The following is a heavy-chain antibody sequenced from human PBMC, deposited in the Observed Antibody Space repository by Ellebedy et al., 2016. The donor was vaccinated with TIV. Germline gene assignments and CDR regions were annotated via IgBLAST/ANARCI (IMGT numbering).Heavy chain of an antibody. CDR1: GFTFSNYA. V-gene: IGHV3-23*01. Sequence: GESLKISCAASGFTFSNYAMTWVRQVTGQGLGWVSGISDTGITTYYADSAKGRFTISRDNSRSTLYLQMNSLRADDTAVYYCVKGDSVYYYMDVWGKGTTVTVSS. CDR2: ISDTGITT. CDR3: VKGDSVYYYMDV. D-gene: IGHD2-15*01. J-gene: IGHJ6*03.